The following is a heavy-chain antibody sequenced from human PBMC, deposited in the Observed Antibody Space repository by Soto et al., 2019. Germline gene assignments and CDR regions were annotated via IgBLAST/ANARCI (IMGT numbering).Heavy chain of an antibody. CDR3: ARDANFGLGKSNFWAFDL. D-gene: IGHD3-3*01. Sequence: QVQLQESGPGLVKPSGTLSLACAVSGVSISGNEWWAWVRQSPGRGLEWIAESHHDGTTNYNPSLKGRVAMSLDTSKNQFSLTLRSVTAADTAVYFCARDANFGLGKSNFWAFDLWGQGTMVTVSS. J-gene: IGHJ3*01. CDR1: GVSISGNEW. CDR2: SHHDGTT. V-gene: IGHV4-4*02.